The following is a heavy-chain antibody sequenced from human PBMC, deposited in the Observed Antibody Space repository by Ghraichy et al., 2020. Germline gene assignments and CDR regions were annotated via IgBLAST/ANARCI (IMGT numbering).Heavy chain of an antibody. Sequence: GESLNISCAASGFTFSSYWMSWVRQAPGKGLEWVANIKQDGSEKYYVDSVKGRFTISRDNAKNSLYLQMNSLRAEDTAVYYCAREGPRRTNWFDPWGQGTLVTVSS. V-gene: IGHV3-7*01. CDR1: GFTFSSYW. CDR2: IKQDGSEK. CDR3: AREGPRRTNWFDP. J-gene: IGHJ5*02.